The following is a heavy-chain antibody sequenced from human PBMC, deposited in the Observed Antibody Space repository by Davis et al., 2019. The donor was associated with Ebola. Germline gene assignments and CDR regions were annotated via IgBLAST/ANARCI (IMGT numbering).Heavy chain of an antibody. D-gene: IGHD2-15*01. Sequence: LSCAASGFTFSNAWMSWVRQAPGKGLEWVGRIKSKTDGGTTDYAAPVKGRFTISRDDSKNTLYLQMNSLKTEDTAVYYCTTDLGYCSGGSCYSYDAFDIWGQGTMVTVSS. CDR1: GFTFSNAW. CDR2: IKSKTDGGTT. V-gene: IGHV3-15*01. J-gene: IGHJ3*02. CDR3: TTDLGYCSGGSCYSYDAFDI.